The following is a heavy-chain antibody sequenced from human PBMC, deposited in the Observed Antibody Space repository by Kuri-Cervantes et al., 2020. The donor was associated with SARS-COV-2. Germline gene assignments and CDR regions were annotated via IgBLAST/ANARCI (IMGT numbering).Heavy chain of an antibody. CDR3: AKDTPLIAEGVLDA. V-gene: IGHV3-30*02. D-gene: IGHD6-13*01. J-gene: IGHJ6*04. Sequence: GGSLRLSCAASGFTFSSYGMYWVRQAPGKGLEWVAVIWYGGSNKYYADSVKGRFTISRDNSKNTLYLQMNSLRAEDTAVYYCAKDTPLIAEGVLDAWGKGTTVTVSS. CDR1: GFTFSSYG. CDR2: IWYGGSNK.